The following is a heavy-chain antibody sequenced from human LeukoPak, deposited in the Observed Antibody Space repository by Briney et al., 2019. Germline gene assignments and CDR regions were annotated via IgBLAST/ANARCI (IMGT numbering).Heavy chain of an antibody. CDR3: ARDFGLSIWYFDL. CDR2: IRFDATNK. D-gene: IGHD3-10*01. Sequence: PGGSLRLSCAASGFLFSGSSMHWVRQAPGKGLQWVSFIRFDATNKYYADSVKGRFTISRDNSKNTLYLQMNSLRAEDTAVYYCARDFGLSIWYFDLWGRGTLVTVSS. CDR1: GFLFSGSS. V-gene: IGHV3-30*02. J-gene: IGHJ2*01.